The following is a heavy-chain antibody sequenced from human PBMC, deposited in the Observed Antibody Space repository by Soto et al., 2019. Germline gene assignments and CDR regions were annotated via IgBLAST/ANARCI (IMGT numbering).Heavy chain of an antibody. CDR1: GFTFGTYG. V-gene: IGHV3-13*01. D-gene: IGHD3-10*01. CDR3: AREGRNFAGGLDV. CDR2: IGSAGDT. J-gene: IGHJ6*02. Sequence: EVQLVESGGGLVQPGGSLRLSCAASGFTFGTYGMHWVRQTTGKGLAWVSLIGSAGDTYYRDSVKGRFTISRDNATNSLYLQMKSLRAGDTAVYYCAREGRNFAGGLDVWGQGATVTVSS.